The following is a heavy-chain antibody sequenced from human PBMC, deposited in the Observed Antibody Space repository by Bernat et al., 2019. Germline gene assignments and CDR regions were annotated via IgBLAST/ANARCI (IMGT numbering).Heavy chain of an antibody. J-gene: IGHJ6*02. D-gene: IGHD5-24*01. CDR3: ARAMATIGDNYYYYGMDV. V-gene: IGHV1-2*04. CDR1: GYTFTGYY. Sequence: QVQLVQSGAEVKKPGASVKVSCKASGYTFTGYYMHWVRQAPGQGLEWMGWINPNSGGTNYAQKFQGWVTMTRDTSTSTAYMELSRLRSDDTAVYYCARAMATIGDNYYYYGMDVWGQGTTVTVSS. CDR2: INPNSGGT.